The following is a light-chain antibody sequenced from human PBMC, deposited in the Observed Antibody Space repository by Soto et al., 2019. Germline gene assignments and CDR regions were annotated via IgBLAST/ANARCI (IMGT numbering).Light chain of an antibody. CDR3: SSYTGSTNYV. Sequence: QSVLTQPASVSGSPGQSITISCTGTSSDVGIYNYVSWYQQHPGKAPKLMIYLVTNRPSGVSNRFSGSKSGNTASLTISGLQAEDEADYYCSSYTGSTNYVFGTGTKV. J-gene: IGLJ1*01. CDR2: LVT. CDR1: SSDVGIYNY. V-gene: IGLV2-14*01.